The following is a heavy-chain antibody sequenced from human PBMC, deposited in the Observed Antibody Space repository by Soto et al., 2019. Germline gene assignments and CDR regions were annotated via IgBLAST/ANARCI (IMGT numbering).Heavy chain of an antibody. CDR1: GLTFSDSY. J-gene: IGHJ6*02. Sequence: GGSLRLSYAASGLTFSDSYLNWIRHAPGKGLEWLAYISSTGSSIFYAGSVKGRFTISRDNAKNSLYLQMNSLRAEDTAMYYCARVRFGEWGYAMDVWGQGTTVTVSS. V-gene: IGHV3-11*01. CDR3: ARVRFGEWGYAMDV. D-gene: IGHD3-10*01. CDR2: ISSTGSSI.